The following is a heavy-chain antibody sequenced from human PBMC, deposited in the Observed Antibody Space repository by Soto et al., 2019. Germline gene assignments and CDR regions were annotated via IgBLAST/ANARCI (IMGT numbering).Heavy chain of an antibody. CDR1: GGSISSYY. CDR2: IYYSGST. V-gene: IGHV4-59*01. CDR3: ARDLRYYYDSSGYYGAGYYYYGMDV. Sequence: TSETLSLTCTVSGGSISSYYWSWIRQPPGKGLEWIGYIYYSGSTNYNPSLKSRVTISVDTSKNQFSLKLSSVTAADTAVYYCARDLRYYYDSSGYYGAGYYYYGMDVWGQGTTVTVSS. D-gene: IGHD3-22*01. J-gene: IGHJ6*02.